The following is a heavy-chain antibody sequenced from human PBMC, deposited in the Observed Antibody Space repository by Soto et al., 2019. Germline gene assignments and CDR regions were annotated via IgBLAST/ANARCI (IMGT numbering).Heavy chain of an antibody. D-gene: IGHD6-19*01. Sequence: GGSLRLSCAASGFTFSSYGMHWVRQAPGKGLEWVAVISYDGSNKYYADSVKGRFTISRDNSKNTLYLQMNSLRAEDTAVYYCAKDRGSIAVAFDYWGQGTLVTVSS. J-gene: IGHJ4*02. CDR2: ISYDGSNK. V-gene: IGHV3-30*18. CDR1: GFTFSSYG. CDR3: AKDRGSIAVAFDY.